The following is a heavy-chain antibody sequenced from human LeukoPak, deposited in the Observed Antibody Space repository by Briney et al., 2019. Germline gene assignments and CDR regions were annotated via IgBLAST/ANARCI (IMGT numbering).Heavy chain of an antibody. CDR3: ARGEMRIVGATYAFDI. J-gene: IGHJ3*02. Sequence: GASVKVSCKASGYTFTGYYMHWVRQAPGQGLEWMGWINPNSGGTNYAQKFQGWVTMTRDTSISTAYMELSRLRSDDTAVYYCARGEMRIVGATYAFDIWGQGTMVTVSS. D-gene: IGHD1-26*01. CDR1: GYTFTGYY. V-gene: IGHV1-2*04. CDR2: INPNSGGT.